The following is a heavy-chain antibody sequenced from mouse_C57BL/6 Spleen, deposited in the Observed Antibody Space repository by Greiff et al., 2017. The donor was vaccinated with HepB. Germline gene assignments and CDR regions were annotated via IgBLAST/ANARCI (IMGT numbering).Heavy chain of an antibody. Sequence: QVQLQQSGAELVRPGASVTLSCKASGYTFTDYEMHWVKQTPVHGLEWIGAIDPETGGTAYNQTFKGKAILTADKSSSTAYMELRSLTSEDSAVYYCTRPGGPWFAYWGQGTLVTVSA. J-gene: IGHJ3*01. V-gene: IGHV1-15*01. CDR3: TRPGGPWFAY. CDR1: GYTFTDYE. CDR2: IDPETGGT.